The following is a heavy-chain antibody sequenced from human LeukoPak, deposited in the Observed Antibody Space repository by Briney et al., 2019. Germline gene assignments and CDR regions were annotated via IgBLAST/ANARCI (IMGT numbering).Heavy chain of an antibody. CDR3: ARMDFWSGQLDY. Sequence: GGSLRLSCAASGFTVSSNYMSWVRQAPGKGLERVSVIYSGGSTYYADSVKGRFTISRDNSKNTLYLQMNSLRAEDTAVYYCARMDFWSGQLDYWGQGTLVTVSS. J-gene: IGHJ4*02. CDR2: IYSGGST. CDR1: GFTVSSNY. D-gene: IGHD3-3*01. V-gene: IGHV3-66*02.